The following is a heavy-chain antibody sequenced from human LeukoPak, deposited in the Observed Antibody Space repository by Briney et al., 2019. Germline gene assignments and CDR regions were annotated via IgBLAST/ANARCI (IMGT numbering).Heavy chain of an antibody. CDR1: GFTFDDYA. J-gene: IGHJ6*03. Sequence: GGSLRLSCAASGFTFDDYAMHWVRHAPGKGLEWVSLISWDGGSTYYADSVKGRFTISRDNSKNSLYLQMNSLRAEDTALYYCAKDTTGTGTFYYMDVWGKGTTVTVSS. V-gene: IGHV3-43D*03. D-gene: IGHD2-8*02. CDR2: ISWDGGST. CDR3: AKDTTGTGTFYYMDV.